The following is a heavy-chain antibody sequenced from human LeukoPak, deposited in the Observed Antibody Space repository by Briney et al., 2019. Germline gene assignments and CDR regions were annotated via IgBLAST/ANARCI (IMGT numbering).Heavy chain of an antibody. CDR3: ASLYCSSTSCYLVH. Sequence: SETLSLTCTVSGGSISSYYGRWIRQTPGKGLEWIGYIYYSGSTNYNPSLKSRVNISVDTSKNQFSLKLSSVTAADTALYYCASLYCSSTSCYLVHWGQGTLVTVSS. D-gene: IGHD2-2*01. J-gene: IGHJ5*02. CDR1: GGSISSYY. V-gene: IGHV4-59*08. CDR2: IYYSGST.